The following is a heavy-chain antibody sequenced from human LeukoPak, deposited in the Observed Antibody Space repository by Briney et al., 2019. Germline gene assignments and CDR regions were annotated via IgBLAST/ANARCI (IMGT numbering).Heavy chain of an antibody. Sequence: SETLSLTCAVYGGSFSGYYWSWIRQPPGKGLEWIGEINHSGSTNYNPSLKSRVTISVDTSKNQFSLKLSSVTAADTAVYYCARDDRDLDYFDYWGQGTLVTVSS. CDR3: ARDDRDLDYFDY. V-gene: IGHV4-34*01. CDR1: GGSFSGYY. J-gene: IGHJ4*02. CDR2: INHSGST. D-gene: IGHD3-22*01.